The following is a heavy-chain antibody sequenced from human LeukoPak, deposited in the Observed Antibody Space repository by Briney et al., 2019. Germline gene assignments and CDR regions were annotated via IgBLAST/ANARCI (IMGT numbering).Heavy chain of an antibody. CDR1: GFTFSDYY. Sequence: GGSLRLSYAASGFTFSDYYMSWIRQAPGKGLEWVSYISSRSSHTNYADSVKGRFTISRDNAKNSLYLQMNSLRAEDTAVYYCARFSSGWYYFDYWGQGALVTVSS. D-gene: IGHD6-19*01. V-gene: IGHV3-11*03. CDR2: ISSRSSHT. J-gene: IGHJ4*02. CDR3: ARFSSGWYYFDY.